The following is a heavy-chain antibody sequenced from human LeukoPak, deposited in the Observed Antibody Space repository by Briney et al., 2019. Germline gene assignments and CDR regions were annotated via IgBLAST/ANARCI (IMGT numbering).Heavy chain of an antibody. D-gene: IGHD6-19*01. Sequence: QSGGSLRLSCAASGFTFSSYGMHWVRQAPGKGLEWVAVISYDGSNKYYADSVKGRFTISRDNSKNTLYLQMNSLIAEDTAVYYCAKEGQWLVRGQDWSYFDYWGQGTLVTVSS. V-gene: IGHV3-30*18. CDR3: AKEGQWLVRGQDWSYFDY. CDR1: GFTFSSYG. CDR2: ISYDGSNK. J-gene: IGHJ4*02.